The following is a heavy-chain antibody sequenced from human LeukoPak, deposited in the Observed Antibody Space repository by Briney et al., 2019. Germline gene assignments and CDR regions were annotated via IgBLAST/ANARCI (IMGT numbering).Heavy chain of an antibody. J-gene: IGHJ4*02. Sequence: PGGSLRLSCAASGFTFSSYAMSWVRQAPGTGLEWVAGISGSGGSTYYADSVKGRFTISRDNSKNTLYLQMNSLRAEDTAVYYCAKDLRTGTTRNYWGQGTLVTVSS. CDR2: ISGSGGST. CDR3: AKDLRTGTTRNY. CDR1: GFTFSSYA. D-gene: IGHD1-7*01. V-gene: IGHV3-23*01.